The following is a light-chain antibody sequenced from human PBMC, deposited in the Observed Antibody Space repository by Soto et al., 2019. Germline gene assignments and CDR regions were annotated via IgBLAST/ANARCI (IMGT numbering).Light chain of an antibody. CDR2: GAS. CDR3: QQYNDWRWT. CDR1: QSVSSN. V-gene: IGKV3-15*01. Sequence: EIVMTQSPATLSVSPGERATLSCRASQSVSSNLAWYQQKPGQAPRLLIYGASTRATGIPARFSGRGSGTEFTLTITSLQSEDFAVYYCQQYNDWRWTFGQGTKVDNK. J-gene: IGKJ1*01.